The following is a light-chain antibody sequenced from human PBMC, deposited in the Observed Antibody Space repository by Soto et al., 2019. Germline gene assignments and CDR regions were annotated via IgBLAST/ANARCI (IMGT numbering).Light chain of an antibody. CDR3: SSYTGSSTLVV. J-gene: IGLJ2*01. CDR1: SSDVGGFNY. V-gene: IGLV2-14*01. CDR2: EVS. Sequence: QSVLTQPASVSGSPGQSITLSCTGTSSDVGGFNYVSWYQQHPGKAPKLIIYEVSNRPSGVSNRFSASKSGNTASLTISGLQAGDEADYYCSSYTGSSTLVVFGGGTKVTVL.